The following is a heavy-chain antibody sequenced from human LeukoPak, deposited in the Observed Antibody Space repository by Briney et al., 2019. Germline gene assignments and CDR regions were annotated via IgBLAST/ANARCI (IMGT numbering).Heavy chain of an antibody. V-gene: IGHV1-46*02. CDR1: GYPFNDYN. CDR3: ARDNSRWSTDY. CDR2: IHDSGKRT. Sequence: ASVKVSCKASGYPFNDYNIHWVRQAPGQGLEWMGIIHDSGKRTNYAQKFRGRVTVTRDTSTSTVYMEMSSLRSEDTAVYYCARDNSRWSTDYWGQGTLVTVSS. D-gene: IGHD6-6*01. J-gene: IGHJ4*02.